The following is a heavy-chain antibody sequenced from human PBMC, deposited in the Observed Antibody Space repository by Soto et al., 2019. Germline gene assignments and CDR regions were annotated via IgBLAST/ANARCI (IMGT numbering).Heavy chain of an antibody. CDR1: GGTFSSYA. J-gene: IGHJ6*02. CDR3: ARDGTTVTTFPYGTDV. V-gene: IGHV1-69*06. D-gene: IGHD4-4*01. Sequence: SVKVSCKASGGTFSSYAISWVRQAPGQGLEWMGGIIPIFGTANYAQKFQGRVTITADKSTSTAYMELSSLRSEDTAVYYCARDGTTVTTFPYGTDVWGQGTTVTVSS. CDR2: IIPIFGTA.